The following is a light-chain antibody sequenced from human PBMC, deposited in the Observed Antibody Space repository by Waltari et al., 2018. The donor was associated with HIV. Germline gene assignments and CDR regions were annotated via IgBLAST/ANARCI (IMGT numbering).Light chain of an antibody. CDR2: RSD. V-gene: IGLV1-44*01. CDR3: ASGDDSLNVVM. J-gene: IGLJ3*02. CDR1: SSNIGSRP. Sequence: QSVLTQPPSASGTPGQRVTISCSGSSSNIGSRPVNWYQQLAGSAPTLLLYRSDLRPSGVPDRFSGSKSATAACLAIGGVLSGDEATYYCASGDDSLNVVMFGGGTELTGL.